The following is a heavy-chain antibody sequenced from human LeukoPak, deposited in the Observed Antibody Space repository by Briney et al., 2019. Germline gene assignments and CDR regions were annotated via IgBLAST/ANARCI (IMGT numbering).Heavy chain of an antibody. J-gene: IGHJ4*02. Sequence: GGSLRLSCAASGFIFSSSWMAWVRHAPGRGLEWVANIKEDGSDKNYVASLKGRFTISRDNAKSSLYLQINSLRAEDTALYYCARDAAKGDDRFDYWGQGTQVTVSS. CDR2: IKEDGSDK. CDR3: ARDAAKGDDRFDY. CDR1: GFIFSSSW. V-gene: IGHV3-7*01.